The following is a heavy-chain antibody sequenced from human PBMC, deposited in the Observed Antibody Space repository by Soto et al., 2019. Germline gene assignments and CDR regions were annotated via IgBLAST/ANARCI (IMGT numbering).Heavy chain of an antibody. J-gene: IGHJ4*02. Sequence: PGGSLRLSCAASGLTFSSYWMHWVRQAPGKGLEWVSRINSDGSSTSYADSVKGRFTISRDNAKNTLFLQMNSLSAEDTAAYYCARVLYGGSRFDYWGQGTVVTVSS. V-gene: IGHV3-74*01. D-gene: IGHD6-6*01. CDR2: INSDGSST. CDR1: GLTFSSYW. CDR3: ARVLYGGSRFDY.